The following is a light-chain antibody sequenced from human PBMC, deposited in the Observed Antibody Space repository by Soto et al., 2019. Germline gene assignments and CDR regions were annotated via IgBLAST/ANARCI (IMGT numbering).Light chain of an antibody. CDR3: FSYTSSGTYV. CDR2: EVS. CDR1: SSDIGAYKY. V-gene: IGLV2-14*01. Sequence: QSVLTQPPSVSGSPGQSITISCTGTSSDIGAYKYVSWYQQHPGKAPKLMIYEVSNRPSGVSNRFSGSKSGNTASLTISGLQAEDETDYYCFSYTSSGTYVFGTGTKVTVL. J-gene: IGLJ1*01.